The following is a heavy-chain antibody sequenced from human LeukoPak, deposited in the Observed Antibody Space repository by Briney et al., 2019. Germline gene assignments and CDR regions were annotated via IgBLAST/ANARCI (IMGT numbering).Heavy chain of an antibody. CDR1: GFTFSSYA. J-gene: IGHJ4*02. Sequence: GGSLRLSCAASGFTFSSYAMHWVRQAPGKGLEWVAVISYDGSNKYYADSVKGRFTISRDNSKNTLYLQMNSLRAEDTAVYYCARDLGSRKGVTPQGTDYWGQGTLVTVSS. D-gene: IGHD3-10*01. CDR3: ARDLGSRKGVTPQGTDY. V-gene: IGHV3-30*04. CDR2: ISYDGSNK.